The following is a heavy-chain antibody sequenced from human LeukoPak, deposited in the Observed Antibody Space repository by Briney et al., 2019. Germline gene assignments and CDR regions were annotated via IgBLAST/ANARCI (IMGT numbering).Heavy chain of an antibody. J-gene: IGHJ4*02. D-gene: IGHD3-22*01. Sequence: PGRSLRLSCAASGFIFGDYAMHWVRQVPGKGLQWVSSISWNSGSIDYADSVKGRITISRDNAKNSLYLQIRSLRPDDTAFYYCAKESGPNSHSGGYLADWGQRTLVTVSS. CDR1: GFIFGDYA. CDR3: AKESGPNSHSGGYLAD. CDR2: ISWNSGSI. V-gene: IGHV3-9*01.